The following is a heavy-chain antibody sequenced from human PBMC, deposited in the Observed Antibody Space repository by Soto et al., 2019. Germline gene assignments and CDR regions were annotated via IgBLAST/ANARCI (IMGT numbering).Heavy chain of an antibody. Sequence: ASVKVSCKASGGTFSSYAISWVRQAPGQGLEWMGGIIPIFGTANYAQKFQGRVTITADESTSTAYMELSSLRSEDTAVYYCARLWGGEEIHYDFWSGYSDYWGQGTLVTVSS. CDR3: ARLWGGEEIHYDFWSGYSDY. D-gene: IGHD3-3*01. J-gene: IGHJ4*02. CDR2: IIPIFGTA. V-gene: IGHV1-69*13. CDR1: GGTFSSYA.